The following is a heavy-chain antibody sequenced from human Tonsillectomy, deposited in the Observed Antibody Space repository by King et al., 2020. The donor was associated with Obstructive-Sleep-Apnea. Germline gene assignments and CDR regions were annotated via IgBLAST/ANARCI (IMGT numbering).Heavy chain of an antibody. CDR2: IYPGDSDT. J-gene: IGHJ4*02. Sequence: QLVPSGAEVKKPGASLKISCTGSGYNFDFDWIVWVRQMPGKGLEWMGIIYPGDSDTRYGPSFRGQVTISADKSIRTAYLQWSSLKASDTAVYYCARRSGSNPHYDYWGQGTLVTVSS. V-gene: IGHV5-51*01. D-gene: IGHD5-24*01. CDR1: GYNFDFDW. CDR3: ARRSGSNPHYDY.